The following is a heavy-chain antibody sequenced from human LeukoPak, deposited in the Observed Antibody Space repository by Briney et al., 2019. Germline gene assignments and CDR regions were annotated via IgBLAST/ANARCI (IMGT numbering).Heavy chain of an antibody. CDR2: IYPSGNT. V-gene: IGHV4-4*07. CDR3: AREDSGSYYNYYFYMDV. CDR1: GGSFSSYF. J-gene: IGHJ6*03. Sequence: SETLSLTCSVSGGSFSSYFWSWVRQPAGKGLEWIGRIYPSGNTNYNLSLKSRVTLSVDTPKTQFSLRLSSVTAADTAVYYCAREDSGSYYNYYFYMDVWGEGTTVTISS. D-gene: IGHD3-10*01.